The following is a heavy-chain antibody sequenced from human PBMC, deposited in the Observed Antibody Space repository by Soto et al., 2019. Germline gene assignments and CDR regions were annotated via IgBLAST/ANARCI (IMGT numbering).Heavy chain of an antibody. D-gene: IGHD6-13*01. V-gene: IGHV1-3*01. CDR1: GYPFTSYG. CDR3: VRRHVSATGIDWFDP. J-gene: IGHJ5*02. CDR2: INAANGDT. Sequence: GXSVKVSCKASGYPFTSYGIHWVRQAPGQRLEWMGWINAANGDTKYSPKFQGRVTITRDTSASTAYMELSSLRSEDTAVYYCVRRHVSATGIDWFDPCGQRTLVTVSS.